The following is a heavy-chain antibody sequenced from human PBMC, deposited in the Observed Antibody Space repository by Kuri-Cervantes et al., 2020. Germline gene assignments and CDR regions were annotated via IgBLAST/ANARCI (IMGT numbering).Heavy chain of an antibody. D-gene: IGHD6-13*01. J-gene: IGHJ4*02. CDR3: ARRRYSSIPGRHVDY. Sequence: SETLSLTCTVSGGSISSGGYYWSWIRQHPGKGLEWIGYIYYSGSTNYNPSLKSRVTISVDTSKNQFSLKLSSVTAADTAVYYCARRRYSSIPGRHVDYWGQGTLVTVSS. V-gene: IGHV4-31*03. CDR1: GGSISSGGYY. CDR2: IYYSGST.